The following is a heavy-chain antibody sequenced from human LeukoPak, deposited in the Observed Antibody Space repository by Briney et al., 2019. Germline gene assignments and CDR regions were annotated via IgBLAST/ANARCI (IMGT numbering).Heavy chain of an antibody. Sequence: GGSLRLSCAASGFTFSSYWMLWVRQAPGKGLVWVSRINSDGSSTSYADSVKGRFTISRDNAKNTLYLQMNSLRAEDTAVYYCARALIAAAGTFRLGYWGQGTLVTVSS. J-gene: IGHJ4*02. CDR1: GFTFSSYW. V-gene: IGHV3-74*01. D-gene: IGHD6-13*01. CDR3: ARALIAAAGTFRLGY. CDR2: INSDGSST.